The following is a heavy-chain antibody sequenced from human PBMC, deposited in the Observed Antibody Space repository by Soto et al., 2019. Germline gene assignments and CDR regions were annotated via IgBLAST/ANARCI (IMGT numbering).Heavy chain of an antibody. CDR2: ITPSGGGT. J-gene: IGHJ5*02. CDR3: TRSFGDYRNWFDP. CDR1: GYSFTDYY. Sequence: ASVKVSWKDSGYSFTDYYIHWVRQAPGQSLEWIGGITPSGGGTGYAQKFQGRVTLTRDMSITTAYVDPTRGTADDTAFFYCTRSFGDYRNWFDPWGQGTRVTVS. V-gene: IGHV1-2*02. D-gene: IGHD4-4*01.